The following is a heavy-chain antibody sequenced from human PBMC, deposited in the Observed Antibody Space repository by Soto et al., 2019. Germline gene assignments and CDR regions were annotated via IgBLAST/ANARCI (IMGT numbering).Heavy chain of an antibody. CDR1: GFTFSSYA. CDR3: ATLHFGDYGDYGGWYFDL. CDR2: ISGSGGST. D-gene: IGHD4-17*01. Sequence: EVQLLESGGGLVQPGGSLRLSCAASGFTFSSYAMSWVRQAPGKGLEWVSAISGSGGSTYYADSVKGRFTISRDNSKNTLYLQMNSLRVEDMAVYYWATLHFGDYGDYGGWYFDLWVRGTMVTVS. J-gene: IGHJ2*01. V-gene: IGHV3-23*01.